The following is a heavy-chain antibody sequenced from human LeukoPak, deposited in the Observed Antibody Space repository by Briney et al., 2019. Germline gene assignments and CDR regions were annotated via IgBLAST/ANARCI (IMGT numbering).Heavy chain of an antibody. Sequence: GGSLRLSCAASRFTFSSYWMSWVRQAPGKGLEWVANIKQDGSEKYYVDSVKGRFTISRDNAKNSLYLQMNSLRAEDTAVYYCARVDIVVVVAALGWFDPWGQGTLVTVSS. D-gene: IGHD2-15*01. V-gene: IGHV3-7*03. CDR1: RFTFSSYW. CDR3: ARVDIVVVVAALGWFDP. CDR2: IKQDGSEK. J-gene: IGHJ5*02.